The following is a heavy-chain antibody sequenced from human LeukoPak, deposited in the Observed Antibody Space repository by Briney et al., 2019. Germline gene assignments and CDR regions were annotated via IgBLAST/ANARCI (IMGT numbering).Heavy chain of an antibody. V-gene: IGHV3-53*01. CDR2: IYSGGST. Sequence: PGGSLRLSCTTSGFNFRAYWMGWVRQAPGKGLEWVSVIYSGGSTYYADSVKGRFTISRDNSKNTLYLQMNSLRAEDTAVYYCARGWGYDYWSGPNSAYFDYWGQGTLVTVSS. J-gene: IGHJ4*02. CDR3: ARGWGYDYWSGPNSAYFDY. D-gene: IGHD3-3*01. CDR1: GFNFRAYW.